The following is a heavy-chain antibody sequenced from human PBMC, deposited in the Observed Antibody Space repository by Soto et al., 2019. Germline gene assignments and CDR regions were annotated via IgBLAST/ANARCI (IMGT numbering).Heavy chain of an antibody. Sequence: GGSLRLSCAASGFTFSSYAMHWFRQAPGKGLEWVAVISYDGSNKYYADSVKGRFTISRDNSKNTLYLQMNSLRAEDTAVYYCARGEYSSSAGLVLFDYWGQGTLVTVSS. J-gene: IGHJ4*02. CDR2: ISYDGSNK. D-gene: IGHD6-6*01. V-gene: IGHV3-30-3*01. CDR3: ARGEYSSSAGLVLFDY. CDR1: GFTFSSYA.